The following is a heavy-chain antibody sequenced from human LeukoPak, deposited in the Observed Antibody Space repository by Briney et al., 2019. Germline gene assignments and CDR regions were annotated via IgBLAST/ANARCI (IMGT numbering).Heavy chain of an antibody. D-gene: IGHD3-10*01. CDR1: GGSISSGRYY. J-gene: IGHJ5*02. CDR2: IYTSGST. CDR3: ARTGSGSGNNRFWFDP. Sequence: SETLSFTCTVSGGSISSGRYYWSWIRQPAGKGLEWIGRIYTSGSTNYNPSLKSRVTISVDTSKNQFSLKLSSVTAADTAVYYCARTGSGSGNNRFWFDPWGQGTLVTVSS. V-gene: IGHV4-61*02.